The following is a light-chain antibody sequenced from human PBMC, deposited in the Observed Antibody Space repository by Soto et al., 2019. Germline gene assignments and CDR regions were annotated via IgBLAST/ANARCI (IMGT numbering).Light chain of an antibody. Sequence: QSALTQPRSVFGSPGQSVSISCTGARSDVGGYDYVSWYQQHTDKAPKVIIYDVIKRPSGVPDRFSGSKSGNTASLTISGLQSDDEADYYCCSYAGSYSYVFGPGTKLTVL. J-gene: IGLJ1*01. CDR3: CSYAGSYSYV. CDR2: DVI. V-gene: IGLV2-11*01. CDR1: RSDVGGYDY.